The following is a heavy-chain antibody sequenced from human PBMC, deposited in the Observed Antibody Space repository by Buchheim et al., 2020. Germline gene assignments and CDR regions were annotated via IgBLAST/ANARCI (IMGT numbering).Heavy chain of an antibody. Sequence: QVQLQESGPGLVKPSETLSLTCTVSGGSMSGYYWSWIRQPPGKGLEWIGYIYYSGGTRYNPSLKSRVTMSVDTSQNQFSLKLSSVTAADTALYYCARLISKVGDYYYYAMDVWGQGTT. J-gene: IGHJ6*02. CDR1: GGSMSGYY. D-gene: IGHD4-17*01. V-gene: IGHV4-59*01. CDR3: ARLISKVGDYYYYAMDV. CDR2: IYYSGGT.